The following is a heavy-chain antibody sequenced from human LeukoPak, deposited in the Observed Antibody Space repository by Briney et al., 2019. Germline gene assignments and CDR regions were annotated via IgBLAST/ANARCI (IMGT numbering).Heavy chain of an antibody. Sequence: GGSLRLSCAASGFTFSNYGMNWVRQSLEKGLEWVSSIRSNGNVYYAASVKGRVTIPWDNAENSLSLQMNSRTPEDAAIYCCARDWGRRTAPFDHWGRGTRVTVSS. CDR3: ARDWGRRTAPFDH. J-gene: IGHJ4*02. D-gene: IGHD3-16*01. CDR1: GFTFSNYG. CDR2: IRSNGNV. V-gene: IGHV3-21*01.